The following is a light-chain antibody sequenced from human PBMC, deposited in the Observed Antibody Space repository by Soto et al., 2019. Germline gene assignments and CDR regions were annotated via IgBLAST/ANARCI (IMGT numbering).Light chain of an antibody. CDR3: QLTESVLRS. CDR1: QSVLYSSNNKNY. Sequence: QDTLAVSLGERATINCKSSQSVLYSSNNKNYLAWYQQKPGQPTKLLIYWASTRESGVPDRFSGSGSETSFTLTISSLQPEEVAIFCLQLTESVLRSFGQVTK. CDR2: WAS. J-gene: IGKJ2*03. V-gene: IGKV4-1*01.